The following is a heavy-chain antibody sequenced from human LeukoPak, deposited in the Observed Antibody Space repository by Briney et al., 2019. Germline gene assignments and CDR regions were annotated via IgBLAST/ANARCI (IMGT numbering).Heavy chain of an antibody. J-gene: IGHJ4*02. D-gene: IGHD6-19*01. Sequence: GGSLRLSCAASGFIFSTYGMYWVRQAPGKGLEWVAFIRHDGSIKNYADSVKGRSTISRDNSKNTLYLQMNSLRAEDTAVYYCAKIAVAGTGYWGQGTLVTVSS. V-gene: IGHV3-30*02. CDR3: AKIAVAGTGY. CDR1: GFIFSTYG. CDR2: IRHDGSIK.